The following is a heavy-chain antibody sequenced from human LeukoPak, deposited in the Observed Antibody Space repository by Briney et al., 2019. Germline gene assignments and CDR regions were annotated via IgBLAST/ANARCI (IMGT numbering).Heavy chain of an antibody. V-gene: IGHV3-23*01. CDR1: GFTFNTYA. CDR2: ISDSGVT. Sequence: GGSLRLSCAASGFTFNTYAMTGVRPAPGKGLAWVSIISDSGVTYNADSVKGRFTISRDNSQNTLYLQMNSLRAEDTALYYCAKGAYCGGDCYSFFDYWGQGTLVTVSS. D-gene: IGHD2-21*02. J-gene: IGHJ4*02. CDR3: AKGAYCGGDCYSFFDY.